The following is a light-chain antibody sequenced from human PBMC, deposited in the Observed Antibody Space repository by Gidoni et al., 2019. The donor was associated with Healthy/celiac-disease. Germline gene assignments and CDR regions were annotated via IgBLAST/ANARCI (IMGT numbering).Light chain of an antibody. CDR3: QQSYSTLLFT. V-gene: IGKV1-39*01. CDR1: QSISSY. J-gene: IGKJ3*01. CDR2: AAS. Sequence: DIQMTQSPSSLSASVGDRVTITCRASQSISSYLNWYQQKPGKAPKLLIYAASSLQSGVPSRFSGSGSGTDFTLTISRLQPEDFATYYCQQSYSTLLFTFAPGTKVDIK.